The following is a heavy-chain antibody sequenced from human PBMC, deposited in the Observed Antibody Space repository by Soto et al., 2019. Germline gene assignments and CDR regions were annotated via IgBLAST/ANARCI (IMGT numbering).Heavy chain of an antibody. CDR3: ARDLWGYCGTDCYPLDV. J-gene: IGHJ6*02. Sequence: SETLSLTCTVSGGSISGYYWSWIRQPPGKGLEWIGYMYNTGSTIYNPSFKSRVTISVDTSKNQFSLKLNSVTAADTAVYYCARDLWGYCGTDCYPLDVWGQGTTVT. CDR2: MYNTGST. V-gene: IGHV4-59*01. D-gene: IGHD2-21*02. CDR1: GGSISGYY.